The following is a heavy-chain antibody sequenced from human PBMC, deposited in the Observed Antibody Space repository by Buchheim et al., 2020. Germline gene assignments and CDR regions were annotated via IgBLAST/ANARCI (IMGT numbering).Heavy chain of an antibody. CDR1: GFTFSSYS. CDR2: ISSSSSTI. Sequence: EVQLVESGGGLVQPGGSLRLSCAASGFTFSSYSMNWVRQAPGKGLEWVSYISSSSSTIYYADSVKGRFTISGDNAKNSLYLQMNSLRAEDTAVYYCARAPDTAMVADYYYYGMDVWGQGTT. V-gene: IGHV3-48*01. CDR3: ARAPDTAMVADYYYYGMDV. D-gene: IGHD5-18*01. J-gene: IGHJ6*02.